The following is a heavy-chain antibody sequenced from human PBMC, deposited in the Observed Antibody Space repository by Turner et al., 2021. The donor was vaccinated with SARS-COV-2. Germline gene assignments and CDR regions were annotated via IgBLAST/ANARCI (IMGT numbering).Heavy chain of an antibody. CDR1: GGSIKDSPFY. CDR2: IYYVGNT. J-gene: IGHJ4*02. V-gene: IGHV4-39*01. Sequence: LQLQESGPGLVKPSETLSLTCHVSGGSIKDSPFYWGWIRQPPGKGLEWIGHIYYVGNTHFNPSLESRVTMSLDASKGQFSLSLSSVSAADTAIYYCATLWRTSVAPFDYWGKGTLVGVSS. D-gene: IGHD3-10*01. CDR3: ATLWRTSVAPFDY.